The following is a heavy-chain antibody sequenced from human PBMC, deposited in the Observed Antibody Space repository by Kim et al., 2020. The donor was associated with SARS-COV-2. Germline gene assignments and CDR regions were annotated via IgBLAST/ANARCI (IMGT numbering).Heavy chain of an antibody. J-gene: IGHJ4*02. CDR1: GYTFTSYA. CDR3: AREAQEYQLRNYFDY. D-gene: IGHD2-2*01. CDR2: INAGNGNT. V-gene: IGHV1-3*01. Sequence: ASVKVSCKASGYTFTSYAMHWVRQAPGQRLEWMGWINAGNGNTKYSQKFQGRVTITRDTSASTAYMELSSLRSEDTAVYYCAREAQEYQLRNYFDYWGQGTLVTVSS.